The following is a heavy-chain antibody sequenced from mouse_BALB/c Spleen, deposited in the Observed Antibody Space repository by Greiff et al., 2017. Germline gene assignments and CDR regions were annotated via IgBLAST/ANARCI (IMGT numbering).Heavy chain of an antibody. CDR2: ISSGGSYT. CDR1: GFTFSSYG. V-gene: IGHV5-6*01. Sequence: EVKVVESGGDLVKPGGSLKLSCAASGFTFSSYGMSWVRQTPDKRLEWVATISSGGSYTYYPDSVKGRFTISRDNAKNTLYLQMSSLKSEDTAMYYCARSGGTSYAMDDWGQGTSVTVSS. J-gene: IGHJ4*01. D-gene: IGHD2-14*01. CDR3: ARSGGTSYAMDD.